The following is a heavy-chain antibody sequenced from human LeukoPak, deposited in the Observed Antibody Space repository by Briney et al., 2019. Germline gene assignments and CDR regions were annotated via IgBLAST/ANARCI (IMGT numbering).Heavy chain of an antibody. Sequence: GGSLRLSCTASGFTVSSNYMSWVRQAPGKGLEWVSEIYSDGSTYYAASVKGRFSISRDTSKNTLYLQMNSLRAEDTAVYYCARGTAYVDYWGQGTLVTVSS. CDR1: GFTVSSNY. J-gene: IGHJ4*02. CDR2: IYSDGST. V-gene: IGHV3-53*01. CDR3: ARGTAYVDY. D-gene: IGHD3-16*01.